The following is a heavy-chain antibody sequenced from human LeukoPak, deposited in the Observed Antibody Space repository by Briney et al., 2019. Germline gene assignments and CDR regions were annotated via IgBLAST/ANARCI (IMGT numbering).Heavy chain of an antibody. CDR1: GYTFTSYG. V-gene: IGHV1-18*01. Sequence: GASVKVSCKASGYTFTSYGLSWVRQASGQGLEWMGWISAYNGNTNYAQKLQGRVAMTTDTSTSTAYMELRSLRSDDTAVYYCARPRGRWNDEDFDYWGQGTLVTVSS. CDR2: ISAYNGNT. CDR3: ARPRGRWNDEDFDY. J-gene: IGHJ4*02. D-gene: IGHD1-1*01.